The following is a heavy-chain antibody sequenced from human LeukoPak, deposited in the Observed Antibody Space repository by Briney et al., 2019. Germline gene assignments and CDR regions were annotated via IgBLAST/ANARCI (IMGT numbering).Heavy chain of an antibody. D-gene: IGHD6-13*01. CDR3: ARGTSSSWSDAFDI. CDR1: GGSISSGGYY. V-gene: IGHV4-31*03. CDR2: IYYSGST. J-gene: IGHJ3*02. Sequence: SETLSLTCTVSGGSISSGGYYWSWIRQHPGKGLEWIGYIYYSGSTYYNPSLKSRVTISVDTSKNRFSLKLSSVTAADTAVYYCARGTSSSWSDAFDIWGQGTMVTVSS.